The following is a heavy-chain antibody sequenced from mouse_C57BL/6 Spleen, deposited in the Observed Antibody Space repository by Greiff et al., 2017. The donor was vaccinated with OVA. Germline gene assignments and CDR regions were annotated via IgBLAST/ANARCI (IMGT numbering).Heavy chain of an antibody. V-gene: IGHV1-43*01. J-gene: IGHJ2*01. CDR2: INPSTGGT. D-gene: IGHD3-3*01. CDR1: GYSFTGYY. Sequence: VQLQQSGPELVKPGASVKISCKASGYSFTGYYMHWVKQSSEKSLEWIGEINPSTGGTSYNQKFKGKATLTVDKSSSTAYMQLKSLTSEDSAVYYCARESYGDYWGQGTTLTVSS. CDR3: ARESYGDY.